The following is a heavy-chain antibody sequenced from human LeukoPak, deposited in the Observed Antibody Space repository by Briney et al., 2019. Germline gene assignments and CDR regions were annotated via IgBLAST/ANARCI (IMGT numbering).Heavy chain of an antibody. D-gene: IGHD3-16*02. CDR2: ISSSGSTI. J-gene: IGHJ4*02. V-gene: IGHV3-11*01. CDR3: AKGRNMITFGGVIRTSDS. Sequence: GGSLRLSCAASGFTFSDYYMSWIRQAPGKGLEWVSYISSSGSTIYYADSVKGRFTISRDNSKNTLYLQMDSLRAEDTAIYYCAKGRNMITFGGVIRTSDSWGQGTLVTVSS. CDR1: GFTFSDYY.